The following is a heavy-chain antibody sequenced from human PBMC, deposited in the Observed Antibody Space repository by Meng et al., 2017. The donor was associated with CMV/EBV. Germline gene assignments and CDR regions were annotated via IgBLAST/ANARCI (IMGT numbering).Heavy chain of an antibody. Sequence: SETLSLTCTVSGGSISSYYWSWIRQPPGKGLKWIGYIYYSGSTNYNPSLKSRVTISVDTSKNQFSLKLSSVTAADTAVYYCARGRYYDFWSGSDGMDVWGQGTTVTVSS. V-gene: IGHV4-59*01. J-gene: IGHJ6*02. D-gene: IGHD3-3*01. CDR2: IYYSGST. CDR3: ARGRYYDFWSGSDGMDV. CDR1: GGSISSYY.